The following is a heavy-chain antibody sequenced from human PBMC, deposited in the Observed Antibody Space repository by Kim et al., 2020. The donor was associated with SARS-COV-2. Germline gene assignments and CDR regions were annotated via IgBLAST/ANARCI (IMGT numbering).Heavy chain of an antibody. CDR1: GFTFSSYG. CDR2: IWYDGSNK. D-gene: IGHD3-10*01. J-gene: IGHJ6*02. CDR3: ARDRGRGGGLDV. Sequence: GGSLRLSCAASGFTFSSYGMHWVRQAPGKGLEWVAVIWYDGSNKYYADSVKGRFTISRDNSKNTLYLQMNSLRAEDTAVYYCARDRGRGGGLDVWGRGTTVTLSS. V-gene: IGHV3-33*01.